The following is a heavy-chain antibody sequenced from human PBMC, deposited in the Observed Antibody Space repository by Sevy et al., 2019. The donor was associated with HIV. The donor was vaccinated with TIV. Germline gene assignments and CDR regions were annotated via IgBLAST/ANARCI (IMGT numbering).Heavy chain of an antibody. CDR1: GFTFSSYD. CDR2: TSHDGKYN. J-gene: IGHJ4*02. D-gene: IGHD2-21*02. Sequence: GGSLRLSCAGSGFTFSSYDMHWVRQAPGKGLEWVAVTSHDGKYNNYADSVKVRFTISRDNFRNPLYLQMNSLRVEDTAVYFCARLFSCGGDCYYLDYWGQGALVTVSS. V-gene: IGHV3-30*04. CDR3: ARLFSCGGDCYYLDY.